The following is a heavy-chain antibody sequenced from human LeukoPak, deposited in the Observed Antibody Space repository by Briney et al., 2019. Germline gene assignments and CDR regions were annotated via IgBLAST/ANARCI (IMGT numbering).Heavy chain of an antibody. V-gene: IGHV3-21*06. D-gene: IGHD3-22*01. CDR2: IDSSRDYI. J-gene: IGHJ4*02. CDR3: ARGPYYYDSSGYLRYYFDP. Sequence: GGSLRLSCAASGFSFGTYSMNWVRQAPGKGLEWVSSIDSSRDYIFYADSVRGRFTISRDDAKNSLFLQMNSLRAEDTAVYYCARGPYYYDSSGYLRYYFDPWGQGTLVTVSS. CDR1: GFSFGTYS.